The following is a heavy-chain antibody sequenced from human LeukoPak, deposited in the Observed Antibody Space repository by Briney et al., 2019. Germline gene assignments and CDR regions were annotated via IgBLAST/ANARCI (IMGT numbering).Heavy chain of an antibody. V-gene: IGHV4-34*01. CDR2: INHSGST. D-gene: IGHD3-10*01. J-gene: IGHJ4*02. CDR3: TRKGYYYGSGSYFY. CDR1: GGSISSYY. Sequence: NPSETLSLTCTVSGGSISSYYWSWIRQPPGKGLEWIGEINHSGSTNYNPSLKSRVTISVDTSKNQFSLKLSSVTAADTAVYYCTRKGYYYGSGSYFYWGQGTLVTVSS.